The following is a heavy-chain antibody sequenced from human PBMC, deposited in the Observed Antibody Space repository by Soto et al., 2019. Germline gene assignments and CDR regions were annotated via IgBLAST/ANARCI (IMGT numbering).Heavy chain of an antibody. V-gene: IGHV3-23*01. CDR3: AKDSSGWYLNSYYYYGMDV. D-gene: IGHD6-19*01. J-gene: IGHJ6*02. CDR1: GFTFSSYA. CDR2: ISGSGGST. Sequence: GGSLRLSCAASGFTFSSYAMSWVRQAPGKGLEWVSAISGSGGSTYYADSVKGRFTISRDNSKNTLYLQMNSLRAEDTAVYYCAKDSSGWYLNSYYYYGMDVWGQGTTVTVSS.